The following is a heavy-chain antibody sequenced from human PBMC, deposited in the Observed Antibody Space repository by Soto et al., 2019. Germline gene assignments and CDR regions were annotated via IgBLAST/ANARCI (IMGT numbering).Heavy chain of an antibody. CDR2: IYYSGST. CDR3: ARFDYYDSSSYLDFGPK. D-gene: IGHD3-22*01. Sequence: SDTLSLTCTVSGGSISSYYWSWIRQPPGKGLEWIGYIYYSGSTNYNPSLKSRVTISVDTSKNQFSLKLSSVTAADTAVYYCARFDYYDSSSYLDFGPKWGQGTPVTVSS. CDR1: GGSISSYY. J-gene: IGHJ4*02. V-gene: IGHV4-59*01.